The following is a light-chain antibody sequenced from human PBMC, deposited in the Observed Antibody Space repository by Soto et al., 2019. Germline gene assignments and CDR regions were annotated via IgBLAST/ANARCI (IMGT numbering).Light chain of an antibody. CDR1: QSISSGY. J-gene: IGKJ1*01. V-gene: IGKV3-20*01. CDR2: GAS. Sequence: EIVLTQSPGTLSLSPWERATLSCRASQSISSGYLAWYQQKPGQAPRLLIYGASSRATGIPDRFSGSGSETDFTLTISRLEPEDFAVYYCQRYGTSLTWTFGQGTKMDIK. CDR3: QRYGTSLTWT.